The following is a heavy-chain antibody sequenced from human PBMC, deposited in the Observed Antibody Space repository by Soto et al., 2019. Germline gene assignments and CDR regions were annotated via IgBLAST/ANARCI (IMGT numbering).Heavy chain of an antibody. CDR1: GYSFSGNW. CDR3: ARPHLGASSGQFDY. CDR2: IYPGDSDT. Sequence: GESLKISCEGSGYSFSGNWIGWVRQMPGKGLEWMGIIYPGDSDTRYSPSFQGQVTISADKSINTAYLQWSSLKASDTAMYYCARPHLGASSGQFDYWGQGTLVTVSS. J-gene: IGHJ4*02. D-gene: IGHD3-22*01. V-gene: IGHV5-51*01.